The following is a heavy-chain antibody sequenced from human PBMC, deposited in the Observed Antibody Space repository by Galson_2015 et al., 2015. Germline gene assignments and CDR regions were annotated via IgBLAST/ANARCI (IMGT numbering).Heavy chain of an antibody. D-gene: IGHD6-13*01. CDR3: AREIAAAELYYYYGMDV. Sequence: SLRLSCAASGFTFSSYGMHWVRQAPGKGLEWVAVIWYDGSNKYYADSVKGRFTISRDNSKNTLYLQMNSLRAEDTAVYYCAREIAAAELYYYYGMDVWGQGTTVTVSS. J-gene: IGHJ6*02. CDR1: GFTFSSYG. CDR2: IWYDGSNK. V-gene: IGHV3-33*01.